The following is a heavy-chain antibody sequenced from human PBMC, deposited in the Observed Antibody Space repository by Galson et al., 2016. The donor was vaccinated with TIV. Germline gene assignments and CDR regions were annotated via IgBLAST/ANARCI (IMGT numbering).Heavy chain of an antibody. J-gene: IGHJ4*02. CDR3: ARLGITMIVGD. CDR2: IYYSGST. Sequence: GASINNIEYYWGWIRQPPGKGLEWIGTIYYSGSTYYNPSLNGRVTVSVDTSKNLFSLQLTSVTAADTAVYFCARLGITMIVGDWGQGTLVTVSS. D-gene: IGHD3-22*01. CDR1: GASINNIEYY. V-gene: IGHV4-39*01.